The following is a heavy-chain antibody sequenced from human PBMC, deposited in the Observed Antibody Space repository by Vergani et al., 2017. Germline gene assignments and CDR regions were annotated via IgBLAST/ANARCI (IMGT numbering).Heavy chain of an antibody. D-gene: IGHD5-18*01. CDR2: ISSSSTI. CDR3: ARVEGAVRYSYGTRYYGMDV. V-gene: IGHV3-48*04. Sequence: EVQLVESGGGLVQPGGSLRLSCAASGFTFSSYSMNWVRQAPGKGLEWVSYISSSSTIYYADSVKGRFTISRDNAKNSLYLQMNSLRAEDTAVYYCARVEGAVRYSYGTRYYGMDVWGQGTTVTVSS. CDR1: GFTFSSYS. J-gene: IGHJ6*02.